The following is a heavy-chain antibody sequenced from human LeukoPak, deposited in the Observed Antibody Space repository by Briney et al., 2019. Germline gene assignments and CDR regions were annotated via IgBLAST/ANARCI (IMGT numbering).Heavy chain of an antibody. Sequence: GGSLRLSCVASGFTFSRRDWMTWIRQAPGKGLEWVANIKQDGSEKNYVDSVKGRFTISRDNAKNSVDLQMNSLRVKDTAVYYCARDRFARDFDWLYLNDYWGQGTLVTVSS. J-gene: IGHJ4*02. CDR2: IKQDGSEK. CDR3: ARDRFARDFDWLYLNDY. D-gene: IGHD3-9*01. CDR1: GFTFSRRDW. V-gene: IGHV3-7*01.